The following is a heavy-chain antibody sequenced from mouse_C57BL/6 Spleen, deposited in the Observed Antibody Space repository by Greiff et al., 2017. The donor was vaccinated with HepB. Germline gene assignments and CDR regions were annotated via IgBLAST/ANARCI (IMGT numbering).Heavy chain of an antibody. CDR3: AREGYYDSFDY. D-gene: IGHD1-1*01. V-gene: IGHV1-19*01. J-gene: IGHJ2*01. CDR1: GYTFTDYY. Sequence: EVQLQQSGPVLVKPGASVKMSCKASGYTFTDYYMNWVKQSHGKSLEWIGVINPYNGGTSYNQKFKGKATLTVDKSSSTAYMELNSLTSEDSAVYYCAREGYYDSFDYWGQGTTLTVSS. CDR2: INPYNGGT.